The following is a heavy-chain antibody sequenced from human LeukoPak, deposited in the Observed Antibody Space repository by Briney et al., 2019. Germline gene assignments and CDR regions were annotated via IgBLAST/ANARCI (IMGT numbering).Heavy chain of an antibody. V-gene: IGHV3-74*01. Sequence: PGGSLRLSCAASGFTFSSYWMSWVRQAPGKGLVWVSRINSDGSSTSYADSVKGRFTISRDNAKNTLYLQMNSLRAEDTAVYYCARDGDNGAFDIWGQGTMVSVSS. CDR2: INSDGSST. J-gene: IGHJ3*02. CDR3: ARDGDNGAFDI. D-gene: IGHD2-8*01. CDR1: GFTFSSYW.